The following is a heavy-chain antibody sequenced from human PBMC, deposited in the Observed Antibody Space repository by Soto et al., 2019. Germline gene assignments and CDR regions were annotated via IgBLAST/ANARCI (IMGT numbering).Heavy chain of an antibody. Sequence: ASVKVSCKASGYTFTSYGISWVRQAPGQGLEWMGWISAYNGNTNYAQKLQGRVTMTTDTSTSTAYMELRSLRSDDTAVYYCARDVKGYCSSTSCYEGYYGMDVWGQGTTVTVSS. D-gene: IGHD2-2*01. CDR3: ARDVKGYCSSTSCYEGYYGMDV. J-gene: IGHJ6*02. CDR1: GYTFTSYG. CDR2: ISAYNGNT. V-gene: IGHV1-18*04.